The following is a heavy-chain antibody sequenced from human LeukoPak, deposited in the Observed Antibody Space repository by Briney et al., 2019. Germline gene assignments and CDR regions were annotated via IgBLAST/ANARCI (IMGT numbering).Heavy chain of an antibody. V-gene: IGHV3-53*01. D-gene: IGHD2-15*01. J-gene: IGHJ4*02. Sequence: GGSLRLSCAASGFTVSSNYMSWVRQAPGKGLEWVSVIYSGGSTYYADSVKGRFTISRDNSKNTLYLQMNSLRAEDTAVYYCARSPLDCSGGSCYYLDYWGQGTLVTVSS. CDR1: GFTVSSNY. CDR3: ARSPLDCSGGSCYYLDY. CDR2: IYSGGST.